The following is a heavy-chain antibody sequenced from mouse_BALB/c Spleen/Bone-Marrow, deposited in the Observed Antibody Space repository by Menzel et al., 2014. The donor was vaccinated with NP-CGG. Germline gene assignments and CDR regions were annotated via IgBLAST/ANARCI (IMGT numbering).Heavy chain of an antibody. J-gene: IGHJ3*01. D-gene: IGHD2-1*01. Sequence: EAELARPWASVKMSCNASVYPFTSYTMHWVQQRPGQGLAWIGYIIPSSGYTNYNQKFKHKATLTADKSSSTAYMQLSSLTSEDSAVYYGAAGYYGNSGWGAYWAQGTLGTVSA. CDR1: VYPFTSYT. CDR3: AAGYYGNSGWGAY. V-gene: IGHV1-4*01. CDR2: IIPSSGYT.